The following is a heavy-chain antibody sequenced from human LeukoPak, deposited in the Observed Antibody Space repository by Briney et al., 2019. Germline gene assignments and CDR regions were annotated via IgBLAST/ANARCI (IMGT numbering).Heavy chain of an antibody. J-gene: IGHJ4*02. Sequence: PGGSLRLSCAASGFTFSSRGMSWVRQAPGKGLEWVSAISDIGDSTYYADSVKGRFTISRDNSKNTLYLQMNGLRAEDTAVYYCTLYSYWGQGTLVTVSS. V-gene: IGHV3-23*01. CDR2: ISDIGDST. D-gene: IGHD2-21*01. CDR3: TLYSY. CDR1: GFTFSSRG.